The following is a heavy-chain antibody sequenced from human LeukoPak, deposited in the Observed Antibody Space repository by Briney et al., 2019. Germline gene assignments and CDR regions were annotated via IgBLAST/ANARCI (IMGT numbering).Heavy chain of an antibody. Sequence: ASVKVSCKASGYTFTGYYMHWVRQAPGQGLEWMGWINPNSGGTNYAQKFQGRVTMTRDTSISTAYMELSRLRSDDTAVCYCARAPHIPNWFDPWGQGTLVTVSS. CDR3: ARAPHIPNWFDP. CDR1: GYTFTGYY. V-gene: IGHV1-2*02. J-gene: IGHJ5*02. CDR2: INPNSGGT. D-gene: IGHD2-21*01.